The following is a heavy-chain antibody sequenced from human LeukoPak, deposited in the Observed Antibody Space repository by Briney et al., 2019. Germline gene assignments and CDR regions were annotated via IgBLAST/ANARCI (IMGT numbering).Heavy chain of an antibody. J-gene: IGHJ6*02. D-gene: IGHD2-2*01. CDR3: AREQVIRFYQLLNSYYGMDV. V-gene: IGHV3-11*01. CDR1: GFTFSDYY. CDR2: ISSSGSTI. Sequence: GGSLRLSCAASGFTFSDYYMSWIRQAPGKGLEWVSYISSSGSTIYYADSVKGRFTISRDNAKNSLYLQMNSLRAEDTAVYYCAREQVIRFYQLLNSYYGMDVWGQGTTVTVSS.